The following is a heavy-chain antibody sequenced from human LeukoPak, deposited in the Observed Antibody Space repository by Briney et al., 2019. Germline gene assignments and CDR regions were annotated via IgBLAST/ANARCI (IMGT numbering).Heavy chain of an antibody. D-gene: IGHD5-18*01. J-gene: IGHJ5*02. Sequence: GGSLRLSCAASGFTLTTYGMSWVRQAPGKGLEWVSAISGSGGSTYYADSVKGRFTISRDNSKNTLYLQMNSLRAEDTAVYYCAIDQYSYGFNWFDPWGQGTLVTVSS. CDR2: ISGSGGST. CDR1: GFTLTTYG. V-gene: IGHV3-23*01. CDR3: AIDQYSYGFNWFDP.